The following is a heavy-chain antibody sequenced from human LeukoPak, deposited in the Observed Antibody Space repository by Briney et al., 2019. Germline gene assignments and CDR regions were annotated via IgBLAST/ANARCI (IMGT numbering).Heavy chain of an antibody. CDR3: AKGGPYDFWSGYFGSPYYYYYYGMDA. CDR1: GFTFSSYA. Sequence: GGSLRLSCAASGFTFSSYAMSWVRQAPGKGLEWVSAISGSGGSTYYADSVKGRFTISRDNSKNTLYLQMNSLRAEDTAVYYCAKGGPYDFWSGYFGSPYYYYYYGMDAWGQGTTVTVSS. J-gene: IGHJ6*02. CDR2: ISGSGGST. V-gene: IGHV3-23*01. D-gene: IGHD3-3*01.